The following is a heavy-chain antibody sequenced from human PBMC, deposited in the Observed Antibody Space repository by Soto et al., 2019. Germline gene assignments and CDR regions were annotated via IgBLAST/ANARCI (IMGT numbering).Heavy chain of an antibody. J-gene: IGHJ4*02. V-gene: IGHV5-51*01. Sequence: GESLKISCKGSGYTFANYWIGWVRQMPGKGLEWMGIIYPADSDTRYSPSFQGQVTISADKSISTAYLQWSSLKASDTATYYCARQAVHTPIIDYWGQGTLVTVSS. CDR1: GYTFANYW. D-gene: IGHD5-18*01. CDR3: ARQAVHTPIIDY. CDR2: IYPADSDT.